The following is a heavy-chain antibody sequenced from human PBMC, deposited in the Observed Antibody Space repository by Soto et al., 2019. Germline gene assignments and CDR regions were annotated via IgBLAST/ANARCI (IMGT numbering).Heavy chain of an antibody. D-gene: IGHD6-6*01. CDR2: TYYRSKWYN. CDR3: ARTLSSSAENWFDP. Sequence: QTLSRTCAISGDSVSSNSAAWNWIRQSPSRGLEWLGRTYYRSKWYNDYAVSVKSRITINPDTSKNQFSLQLNSVTPEDTAVYFCARTLSSSAENWFDPWGQGTLVTVSS. J-gene: IGHJ5*02. V-gene: IGHV6-1*01. CDR1: GDSVSSNSAA.